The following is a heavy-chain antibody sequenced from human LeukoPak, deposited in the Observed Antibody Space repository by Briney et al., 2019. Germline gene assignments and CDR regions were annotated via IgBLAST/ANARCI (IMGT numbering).Heavy chain of an antibody. V-gene: IGHV3-23*01. D-gene: IGHD3-9*01. CDR2: IGAGGANA. CDR3: AKDYASGLTGYFDY. CDR1: GFTFSIYA. J-gene: IGHJ4*02. Sequence: PGGSLRLSCAASGFTFSIYAMSWVRQAPGKGLEWVAGIGAGGANAKTADSVRGRFTISRDNPKNTLYLQVNSLRAEDTAVYYCAKDYASGLTGYFDYWGQGTLVIVSS.